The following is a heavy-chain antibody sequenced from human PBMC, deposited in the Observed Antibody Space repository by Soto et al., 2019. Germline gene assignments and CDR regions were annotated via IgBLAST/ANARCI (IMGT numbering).Heavy chain of an antibody. D-gene: IGHD2-21*01. CDR2: VYYGGAIFYSGNI. J-gene: IGHJ3*02. CDR1: GDSISSSNSH. V-gene: IGHV4-39*01. Sequence: WETLSLTCTVSGDSISSSNSHWGWTRQPPGKGLEYIGSVYYGGAIFYSGNIYYNPSLKSRVTISVDTSKNQFSLRLSSVTAADTGVYYCVRYDRINMKPYSPEGFHIWGQGTMVTVSS. CDR3: VRYDRINMKPYSPEGFHI.